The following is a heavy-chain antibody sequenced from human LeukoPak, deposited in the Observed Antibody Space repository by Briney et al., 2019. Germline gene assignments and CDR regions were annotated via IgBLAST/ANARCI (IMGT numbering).Heavy chain of an antibody. CDR1: GFTFTSYA. D-gene: IGHD3-10*01. CDR3: AKVMTRTMVRGVPPSDY. CDR2: ISGSVVRT. Sequence: GGSLRLSCAASGFTFTSYAMSWVRQAPGKGLEWVSAISGSVVRTYYADSGKGRFTISRDNSKNTLYLQMNSLRAEDTAVFYCAKVMTRTMVRGVPPSDYWGQGTLVTVSS. V-gene: IGHV3-23*01. J-gene: IGHJ4*02.